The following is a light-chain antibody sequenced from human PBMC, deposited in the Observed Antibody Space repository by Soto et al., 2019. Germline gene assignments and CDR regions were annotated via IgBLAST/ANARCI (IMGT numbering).Light chain of an antibody. Sequence: IVLMHSPGTLSLSPEERATLSCRASQSVSSSYLAWYQQKPGQAPRLLIYGASSRATGIPDRFSGSGSGTDFTLTISILEPEDFAVYYWQQYGSSPPFGQGTRLEI. CDR3: QQYGSSPP. CDR2: GAS. CDR1: QSVSSSY. V-gene: IGKV3-20*01. J-gene: IGKJ5*01.